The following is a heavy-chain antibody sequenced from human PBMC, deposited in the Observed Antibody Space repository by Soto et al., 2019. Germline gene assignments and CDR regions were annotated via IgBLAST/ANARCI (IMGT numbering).Heavy chain of an antibody. CDR1: GFTFTSSA. CDR3: AXDYYSSSWTNYYYGMDV. V-gene: IGHV1-58*01. J-gene: IGHJ6*02. Sequence: ASVKVSCKASGFTFTSSAVQWVRQARGQRLEWIGWIVVGSGNTNYAQKFQERVTITRDMSTSTAYMELSSLRSEDTAVYYCAXDYYSSSWTNYYYGMDVWGQGTTVTVSS. D-gene: IGHD6-13*01. CDR2: IVVGSGNT.